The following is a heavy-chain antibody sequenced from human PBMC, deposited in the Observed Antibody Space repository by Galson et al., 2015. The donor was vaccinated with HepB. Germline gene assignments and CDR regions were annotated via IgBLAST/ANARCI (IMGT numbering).Heavy chain of an antibody. J-gene: IGHJ4*02. Sequence: SLRLSCAASGFTFTDSAMSWVRQAPGKGLEWVSSISGRADTIYYTDSVKGRFTISRDNSKNTLYLQMNSLRAEDTALYFCAKTDGVTMIRGATPFDYWGQGTLVSVST. CDR3: AKTDGVTMIRGATPFDY. V-gene: IGHV3-23*01. CDR1: GFTFTDSA. D-gene: IGHD3-10*01. CDR2: ISGRADTI.